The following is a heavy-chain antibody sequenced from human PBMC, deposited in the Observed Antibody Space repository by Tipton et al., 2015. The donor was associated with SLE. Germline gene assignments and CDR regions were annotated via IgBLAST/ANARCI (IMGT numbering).Heavy chain of an antibody. CDR1: GFTFSSYW. Sequence: GSLRLSCAASGFTFSSYWIHWVRQAPGKGLVWVSRINSDGSSTTYADSVKGRFTISRDNTENTLYLQMNSLRAEDTAVYYCARSGGDCSSASCYDLSFDVWGQGTTVTVSS. CDR2: INSDGSST. CDR3: ARSGGDCSSASCYDLSFDV. D-gene: IGHD2-2*01. J-gene: IGHJ3*01. V-gene: IGHV3-74*01.